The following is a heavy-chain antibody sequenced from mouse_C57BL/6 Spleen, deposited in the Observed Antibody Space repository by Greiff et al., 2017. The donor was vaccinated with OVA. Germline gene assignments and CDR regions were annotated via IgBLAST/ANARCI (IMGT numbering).Heavy chain of an antibody. CDR3: AKKGDYGSSPSYAMDD. CDR1: GYTFTDYY. J-gene: IGHJ4*01. CDR2: INPNNGGT. D-gene: IGHD1-1*01. Sequence: EVQLQQSGPELVKPGASVKISCKASGYTFTDYYMNWVKQSHGKSLEWIGDINPNNGGTSYNQKFKGKATLTVDKSSSTAYMELRSLTSEDSAVYYCAKKGDYGSSPSYAMDDWGQGTSVTVSS. V-gene: IGHV1-26*01.